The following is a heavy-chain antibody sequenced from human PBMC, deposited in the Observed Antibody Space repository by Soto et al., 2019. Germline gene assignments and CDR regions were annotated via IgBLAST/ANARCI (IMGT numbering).Heavy chain of an antibody. V-gene: IGHV3-30-3*01. CDR2: ISYDGSNK. CDR1: GFTFSSYA. Sequence: GGSLRLSCAASGFTFSSYAMHWVRQAPGKGLEWVPVISYDGSNKYYADSVKGRFTISRDNSKNTLYLQMNSMRAEDTAVYYCARDIWCGGDCFSYGMDVWGQGPTVTVSS. D-gene: IGHD2-21*02. CDR3: ARDIWCGGDCFSYGMDV. J-gene: IGHJ6*02.